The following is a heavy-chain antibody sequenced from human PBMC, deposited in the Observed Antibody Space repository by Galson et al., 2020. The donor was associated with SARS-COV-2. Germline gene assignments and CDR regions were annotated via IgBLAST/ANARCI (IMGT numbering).Heavy chain of an antibody. V-gene: IGHV1-2*02. D-gene: IGHD5-18*01. CDR2: INPNSGGT. CDR3: ARDGTAMVTNGFDI. Sequence: VSCKASGYTFTGYYMHWVRQAPGQGLEWMGWINPNSGGTNYAQKFQGRVTMTRDTSISIAYMELSRLRSDDTAVYYCARDGTAMVTNGFDIWGQGTMVTVSS. J-gene: IGHJ3*02. CDR1: GYTFTGYY.